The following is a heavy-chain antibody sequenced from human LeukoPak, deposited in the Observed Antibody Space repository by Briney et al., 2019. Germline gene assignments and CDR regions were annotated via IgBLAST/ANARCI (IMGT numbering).Heavy chain of an antibody. Sequence: GGSLRLSCAASGFSVSSDYLTWVRQAPGKGLEWLSIIYTDDPAFYADSVKGRFTVSRHNSRKTLYLQMNSLTVGDTAIYYCARQDFGGIGEDSWGQGTLVTVSS. D-gene: IGHD4-23*01. V-gene: IGHV3-53*04. J-gene: IGHJ4*02. CDR2: IYTDDPA. CDR3: ARQDFGGIGEDS. CDR1: GFSVSSDY.